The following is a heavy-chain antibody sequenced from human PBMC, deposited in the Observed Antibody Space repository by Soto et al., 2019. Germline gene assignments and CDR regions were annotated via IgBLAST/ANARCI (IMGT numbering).Heavy chain of an antibody. V-gene: IGHV4-31*03. D-gene: IGHD3-22*01. CDR3: ARGNIHDNSGYLYYFDS. CDR1: GGSISTGDYY. CDR2: IYYAGDT. Sequence: SETLSLTCSVSGGSISTGDYYWTWIRQHPGKGLEWIGYIYYAGDTLYNPSLKSRVTISVDTSRHQFSLRLTSLTAADTALYYCARGNIHDNSGYLYYFDSWGQGTLVTVSS. J-gene: IGHJ4*02.